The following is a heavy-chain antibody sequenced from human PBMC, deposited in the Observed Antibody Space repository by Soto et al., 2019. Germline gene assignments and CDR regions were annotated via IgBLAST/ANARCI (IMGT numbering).Heavy chain of an antibody. CDR2: IAYSGST. J-gene: IGHJ4*02. CDR1: SDSISGYY. V-gene: IGHV4-59*01. CDR3: ARDHGGYFDY. D-gene: IGHD3-22*01. Sequence: PSETLSLTCTVSSDSISGYYWSWIRQSPGKGLKWIGYIAYSGSTHYNPSLKSRVNISVDTSKNQFSLRLSFVTSAETAMYYCARDHGGYFDYWGQGILVTVS.